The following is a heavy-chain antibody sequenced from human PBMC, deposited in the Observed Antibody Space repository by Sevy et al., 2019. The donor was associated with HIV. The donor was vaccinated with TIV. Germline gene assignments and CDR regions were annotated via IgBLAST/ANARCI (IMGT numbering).Heavy chain of an antibody. J-gene: IGHJ6*02. CDR2: INPSGGST. CDR1: GYTFTSYY. V-gene: IGHV1-46*01. D-gene: IGHD5-18*01. Sequence: ASVKVSCKASGYTFTSYYMHWVRQAPGQGLEWMGIINPSGGSTSYAQKFQGRVTMTRDTSTSTVYMELSSLRSEDTAVYYCARNGYSYGPGGNYYYGMDVWGQRTTVTVSS. CDR3: ARNGYSYGPGGNYYYGMDV.